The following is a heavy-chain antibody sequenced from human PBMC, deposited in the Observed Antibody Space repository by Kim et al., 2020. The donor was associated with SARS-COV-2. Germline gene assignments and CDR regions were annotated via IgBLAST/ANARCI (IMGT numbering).Heavy chain of an antibody. J-gene: IGHJ1*01. V-gene: IGHV3-9*01. CDR2: IIWNSGSL. CDR1: GFTFDDYA. Sequence: GGSLRLSCAASGFTFDDYAMHWVRQAPGTGLEWVSGIIWNSGSLGYAASVKGRFTISRDNAKNSLYLQMNSLRAEDTALYYCAIIRGYCSGGSCYNGDFQHWGQGTLVTVSS. CDR3: AIIRGYCSGGSCYNGDFQH. D-gene: IGHD2-15*01.